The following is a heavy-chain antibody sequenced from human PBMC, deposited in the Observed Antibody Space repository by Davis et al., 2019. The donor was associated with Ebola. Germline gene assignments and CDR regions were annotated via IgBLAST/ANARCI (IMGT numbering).Heavy chain of an antibody. Sequence: SVKVSCKASGYTFTSYGISWVRQAPGQGLEWMGRIIPILGIANYAQRFQGRVTITADKSTSTAYMELSSLRSEDTAVYYCARGLTWSSGWYGIWFDPWGQGTLVTVSS. D-gene: IGHD6-19*01. J-gene: IGHJ5*02. CDR2: IIPILGIA. CDR3: ARGLTWSSGWYGIWFDP. CDR1: GYTFTSYG. V-gene: IGHV1-69*04.